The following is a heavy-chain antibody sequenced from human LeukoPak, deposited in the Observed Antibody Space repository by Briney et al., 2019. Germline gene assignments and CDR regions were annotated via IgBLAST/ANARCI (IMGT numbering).Heavy chain of an antibody. CDR2: INQDGSEK. D-gene: IGHD3-10*01. V-gene: IGHV3-7*01. Sequence: PGGSLRLSCAPSGFTFSADWMSWVRQAPGKGLEWVASINQDGSEKYYVDSLKGRFTISRDNTKKSLYLQMNSLRAEDTAVYYCAKDLGSSGGSYFDYWGQGTLVTVSS. J-gene: IGHJ4*02. CDR1: GFTFSADW. CDR3: AKDLGSSGGSYFDY.